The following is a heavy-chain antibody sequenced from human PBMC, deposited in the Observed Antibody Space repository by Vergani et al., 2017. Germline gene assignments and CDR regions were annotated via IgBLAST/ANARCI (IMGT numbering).Heavy chain of an antibody. D-gene: IGHD2-2*01. CDR1: GFTFDDYG. V-gene: IGHV3-20*04. CDR2: INWNGGST. J-gene: IGHJ6*03. CDR3: ARDESGYCSSTSCPYYYYYYMDV. Sequence: EVQLVESGGGVVRPGGSLRLSCAASGFTFDDYGMSWVRQAPGKGLEWVSGINWNGGSTGYADSVKGRFTISRDNAKNSLYLQMNRLRAEDTAVYYCARDESGYCSSTSCPYYYYYYMDVWGKGTTVTVSS.